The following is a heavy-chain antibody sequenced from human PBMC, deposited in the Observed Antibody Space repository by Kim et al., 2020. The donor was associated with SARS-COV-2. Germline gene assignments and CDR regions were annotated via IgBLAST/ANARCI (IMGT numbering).Heavy chain of an antibody. J-gene: IGHJ5*02. D-gene: IGHD3-22*01. CDR1: GYTLTELS. V-gene: IGHV1-24*01. Sequence: SVKVSCKVSGYTLTELSMHWVRQAPGKGLEWMGGFDPEDGETIYAQKFQGRVTMTEDTSTDTAYMELSSLRSEDTAVYYCATASPGAYYYDSSGPNPNWFDPWGQGTLVTVSS. CDR3: ATASPGAYYYDSSGPNPNWFDP. CDR2: FDPEDGET.